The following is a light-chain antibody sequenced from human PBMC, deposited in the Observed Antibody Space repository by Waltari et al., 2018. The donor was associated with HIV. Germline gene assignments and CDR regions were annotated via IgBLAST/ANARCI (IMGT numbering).Light chain of an antibody. CDR1: HSFSSSY. CDR2: GAS. V-gene: IGKV3-20*01. Sequence: EIVLTQSPGTLSLSPGERATLSCRASHSFSSSYLAWYQQKPGQAPRRLIYGASSRATGTPDRFSGSGSGTDFTLSISRLEPEDFAVYYCQHYDSSSFTFGPGTKVDIK. J-gene: IGKJ3*01. CDR3: QHYDSSSFT.